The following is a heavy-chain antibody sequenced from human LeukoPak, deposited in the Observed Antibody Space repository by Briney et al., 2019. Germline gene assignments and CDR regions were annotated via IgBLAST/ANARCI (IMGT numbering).Heavy chain of an antibody. D-gene: IGHD1-1*01. J-gene: IGHJ3*02. CDR2: IYYSGST. Sequence: SETLSLTCTVSGGSISSSNYYWGWIRQPPGKGLEWIGSIYYSGSTNYNPSLKSRVTISVDTSKNQFSLKLSSVTAADTAVYYCARARRRYLDAFDIWGQGTMVTVSS. CDR3: ARARRRYLDAFDI. V-gene: IGHV4-39*07. CDR1: GGSISSSNYY.